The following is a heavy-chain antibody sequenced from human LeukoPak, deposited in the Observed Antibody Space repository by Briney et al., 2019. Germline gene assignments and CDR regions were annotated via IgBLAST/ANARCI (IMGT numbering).Heavy chain of an antibody. CDR2: ITGSGADT. CDR3: ARGRVVGATDY. J-gene: IGHJ4*02. CDR1: GFIFSSHA. D-gene: IGHD1-26*01. V-gene: IGHV3-23*01. Sequence: GGSLRLSCAACGFIFSSHAMGWVRQAPGKGLEWVSSITGSGADTYYGDSVKGRFSIARDNSKNILYLQMNSLRAEDTAVYYCARGRVVGATDYWGQGTLVTVSS.